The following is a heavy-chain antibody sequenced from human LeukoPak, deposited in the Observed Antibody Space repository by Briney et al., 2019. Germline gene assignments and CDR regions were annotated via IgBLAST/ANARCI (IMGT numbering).Heavy chain of an antibody. D-gene: IGHD6-19*01. V-gene: IGHV4-59*08. CDR2: IYYSGSGST. CDR3: ARHAVYAGSGWSFDY. J-gene: IGHJ4*02. CDR1: GGSISPYY. Sequence: SETLSLTCTVSGGSISPYYWSWIRQPPGKGLEWIGYIYYSGSGSTNHNPALKSRVTISVDTSKNQFSLTLSSVTAADTAVYYCARHAVYAGSGWSFDYWGKGTLVTVSS.